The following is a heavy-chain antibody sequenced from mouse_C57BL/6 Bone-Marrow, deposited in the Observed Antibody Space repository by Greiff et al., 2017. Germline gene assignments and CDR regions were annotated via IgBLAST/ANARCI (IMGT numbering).Heavy chain of an antibody. J-gene: IGHJ3*01. CDR3: AREGIYYDPH. V-gene: IGHV3-6*01. CDR1: GYSITSGYY. D-gene: IGHD2-4*01. CDR2: ISYDGSN. Sequence: ESGPGLVKPSQSLSLTCSVTGYSITSGYYWNWIRQFPGNKLEWMGYISYDGSNNYNPSLKNRISITRDTSKNQFFLKLNSVTTEDTATYYCAREGIYYDPHWGQGTLVTVSA.